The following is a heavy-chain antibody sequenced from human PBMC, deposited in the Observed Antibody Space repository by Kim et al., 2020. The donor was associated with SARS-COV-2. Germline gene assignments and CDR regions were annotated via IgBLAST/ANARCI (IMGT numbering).Heavy chain of an antibody. J-gene: IGHJ6*02. V-gene: IGHV1-46*01. Sequence: ASVKVSCKASGYTFTSYYMHWVRQAPAQGLEWMGIINPSGGSTSYAQKFQGRVTMTRDTSTSTVYMELSSLRSEYTVVYYCARDQWYCSSTSCSPYYYGMAVWGQGTTVTFSS. D-gene: IGHD2-2*01. CDR3: ARDQWYCSSTSCSPYYYGMAV. CDR2: INPSGGST. CDR1: GYTFTSYY.